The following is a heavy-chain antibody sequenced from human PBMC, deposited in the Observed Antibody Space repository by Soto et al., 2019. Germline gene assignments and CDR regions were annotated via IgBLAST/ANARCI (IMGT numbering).Heavy chain of an antibody. CDR1: GFTFSSYS. J-gene: IGHJ5*02. V-gene: IGHV3-48*01. Sequence: EVQLVESGGGLVQPGVSLRLSCAASGFTFSSYSMNWVRQAPGKGLEWVSYISSSSSTIYYADSVKGRFTRSRDNDKNSMYLQLTRLRAEDTAVYYCARHPERIAEIGWFDPWGQGTLVTVS. CDR2: ISSSSSTI. D-gene: IGHD6-13*01. CDR3: ARHPERIAEIGWFDP.